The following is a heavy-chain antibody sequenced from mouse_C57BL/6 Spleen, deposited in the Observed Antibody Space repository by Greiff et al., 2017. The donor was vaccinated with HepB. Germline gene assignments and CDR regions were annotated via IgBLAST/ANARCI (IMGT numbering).Heavy chain of an antibody. D-gene: IGHD3-1*01. Sequence: VKLMESGAELVKPGASVKISCKASGYAFSSYWMNWVKQRPGKGLEWIGQIYPGDGDTNYNGKFKGKATLTADKSSSTAYMQLSSLTSEDSAVYFCARQLDYAMDYWGQGTSVTVSS. J-gene: IGHJ4*01. V-gene: IGHV1-80*01. CDR2: IYPGDGDT. CDR1: GYAFSSYW. CDR3: ARQLDYAMDY.